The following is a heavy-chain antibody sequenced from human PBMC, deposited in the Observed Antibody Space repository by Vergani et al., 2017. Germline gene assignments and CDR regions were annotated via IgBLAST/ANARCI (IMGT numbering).Heavy chain of an antibody. CDR3: ARRIVVEPGIPRVDWLDP. V-gene: IGHV3-49*04. Sequence: DVQLVESGGQLVQPGRSLRLSCSTSGFIFGDYGMNWVRQAPGKGLEWVGFIRSKSDGGTPEYAASVKGRFTISRDDSRGTVYLQMDRLESADTAVYYCARRIVVEPGIPRVDWLDPWGPGTLVTVSS. D-gene: IGHD2-21*01. CDR2: IRSKSDGGTP. J-gene: IGHJ5*02. CDR1: GFIFGDYG.